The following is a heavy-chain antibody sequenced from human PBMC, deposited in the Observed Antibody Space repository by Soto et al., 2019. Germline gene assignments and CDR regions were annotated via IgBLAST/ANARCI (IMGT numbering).Heavy chain of an antibody. V-gene: IGHV3-48*03. Sequence: EVQLVESGGGLVQPGRSLRLSCAASGFTFTSYEFNWVRQAPGKGLEWISYIGTRGTDIYYADSVKGRFTVSRDNAKNELYLQMNSLRAEETAIYYCAREELNCGGDCFAFWGQGALVTVSS. CDR1: GFTFTSYE. CDR2: IGTRGTDI. J-gene: IGHJ4*02. D-gene: IGHD2-21*01. CDR3: AREELNCGGDCFAF.